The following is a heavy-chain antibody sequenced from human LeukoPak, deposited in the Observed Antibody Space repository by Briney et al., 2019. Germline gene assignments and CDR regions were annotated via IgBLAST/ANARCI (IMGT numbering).Heavy chain of an antibody. D-gene: IGHD5-24*01. CDR2: IYYSGSI. V-gene: IGHV4-59*01. J-gene: IGHJ4*02. CDR3: ARGSPGMATAYFDY. CDR1: YGSIRTYY. Sequence: SETLSLTCTVSYGSIRTYYWTWIRQPPGKGLEWIGYIYYSGSINYNPSLKSRVTISVDTSRNQFSLKLTSVTAADTAVYYCARGSPGMATAYFDYWGQGILVTVSS.